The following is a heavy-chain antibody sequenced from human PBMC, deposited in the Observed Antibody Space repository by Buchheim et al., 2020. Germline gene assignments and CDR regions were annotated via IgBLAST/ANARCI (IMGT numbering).Heavy chain of an antibody. J-gene: IGHJ4*02. CDR1: GDSISTYY. CDR3: ARGSDRGYGKYYFDY. D-gene: IGHD5-12*01. V-gene: IGHV4-59*01. Sequence: QVQLQESGPGLVKPSETLSLTCTVSGDSISTYYWSWIRQPPGKGLEWIGYIYYSGSTNYNPSLKSRVTISVNTSKNQFSLKLSSVTAADTAVYYCARGSDRGYGKYYFDYWGQGTL. CDR2: IYYSGST.